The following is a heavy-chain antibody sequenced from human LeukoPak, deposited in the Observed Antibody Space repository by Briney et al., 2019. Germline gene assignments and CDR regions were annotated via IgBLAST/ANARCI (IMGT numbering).Heavy chain of an antibody. D-gene: IGHD2-2*01. V-gene: IGHV3-7*01. CDR3: ARDVTYCSSTSCCMGSPSYYYYYYMDV. Sequence: PGRSLRLSCAASGFTFSSYAMHWVRQAPGKGLEWVANIKQDGSEKYYVDSVKGRFTISRDNAKNSLYLQTNSLRAEDTAVYYCARDVTYCSSTSCCMGSPSYYYYYYMDVWGKGTTVTVSS. CDR2: IKQDGSEK. CDR1: GFTFSSYA. J-gene: IGHJ6*03.